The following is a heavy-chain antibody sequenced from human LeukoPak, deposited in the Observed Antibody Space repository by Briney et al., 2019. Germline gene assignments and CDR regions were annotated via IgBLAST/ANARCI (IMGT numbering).Heavy chain of an antibody. CDR2: IYSGGST. J-gene: IGHJ4*02. V-gene: IGHV3-53*01. CDR3: ARAPGTYYYDSSGYYFID. Sequence: GGSLRLSCAASGFTVSSNYMSWVRQAPGKGLEWVSVIYSGGSTYYADSVKGRFTISRDNSKNTLYLQMNSLRAEDTAVYYCARAPGTYYYDSSGYYFIDWGQGALVTVSS. D-gene: IGHD3-22*01. CDR1: GFTVSSNY.